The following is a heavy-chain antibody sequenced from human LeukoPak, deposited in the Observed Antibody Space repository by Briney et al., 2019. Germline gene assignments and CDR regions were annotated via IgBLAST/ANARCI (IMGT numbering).Heavy chain of an antibody. Sequence: SVKISCRAAGGTFSSYASSWVRQPPGQGVEWMGRIIPIFGTANYAPKSKGRATTTTDESTSTAYMELSSLRSADTAVYYCARAGVDYGDNILDYWGQGTLVTVSS. J-gene: IGHJ4*02. CDR3: ARAGVDYGDNILDY. V-gene: IGHV1-69*05. CDR1: GGTFSSYA. CDR2: IIPIFGTA. D-gene: IGHD4-17*01.